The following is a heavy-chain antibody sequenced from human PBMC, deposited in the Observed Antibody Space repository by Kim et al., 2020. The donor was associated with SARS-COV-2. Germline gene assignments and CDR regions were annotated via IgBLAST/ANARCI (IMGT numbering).Heavy chain of an antibody. J-gene: IGHJ5*02. Sequence: GGSLRLSCAASGFTFSSYAMHWVRQAPGKGLEWVASISYDGSNKYYADSVKGRFTISRDNSKNPLYLQMNSLRAEDTAVYYCARRPLFRFLEWFPPEAWFAPGGEGPRVPVSS. CDR2: ISYDGSNK. V-gene: IGHV3-30-3*01. CDR1: GFTFSSYA. D-gene: IGHD3-3*01. CDR3: ARRPLFRFLEWFPPEAWFAP.